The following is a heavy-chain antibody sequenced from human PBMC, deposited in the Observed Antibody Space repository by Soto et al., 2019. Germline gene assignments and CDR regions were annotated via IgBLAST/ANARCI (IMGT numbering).Heavy chain of an antibody. V-gene: IGHV3-73*01. D-gene: IGHD6-13*01. J-gene: IGHJ6*02. CDR3: GSDTGIAYYGVDV. CDR2: IRSKADSYAT. CDR1: GFTISGSD. Sequence: EVQLVESGGGLVQPGGSLKLSCAASGFTISGSDMHWVRQASGKGLEWVGRIRSKADSYATAYAASVKGRFTISRDDSKNTAYLQMNSLKTEDTAVYYCGSDTGIAYYGVDVWGQGTTVTVSS.